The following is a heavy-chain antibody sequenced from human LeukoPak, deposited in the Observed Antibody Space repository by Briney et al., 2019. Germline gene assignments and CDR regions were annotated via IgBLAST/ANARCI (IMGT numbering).Heavy chain of an antibody. J-gene: IGHJ4*02. D-gene: IGHD6-13*01. V-gene: IGHV3-23*01. Sequence: AGGSLRLSCAASGFTFSSYAMSWVRQAPGKGLEWVSAISGSGGSTYYADSVKGLFTISRDNSKNTLYLQMNSLRAEDTAVYYCAKDQEGYSRVTVDFDYWGQGTLVTVSS. CDR3: AKDQEGYSRVTVDFDY. CDR1: GFTFSSYA. CDR2: ISGSGGST.